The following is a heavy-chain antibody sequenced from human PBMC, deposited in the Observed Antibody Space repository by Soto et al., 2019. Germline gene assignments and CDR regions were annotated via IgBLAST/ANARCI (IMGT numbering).Heavy chain of an antibody. CDR3: ARTRDYCSGGSCYSFTDFDY. CDR1: GYTFTSYG. CDR2: ISAYNGNT. V-gene: IGHV1-18*01. J-gene: IGHJ4*02. D-gene: IGHD2-15*01. Sequence: QVQLVQSGAEVKKPGASVKVSCKASGYTFTSYGISWVRQAPGQGLEWMGWISAYNGNTNYAQKLQGRVTMTTDTPTSTAYMELRSLRSDDTAVYYCARTRDYCSGGSCYSFTDFDYWGQGTLVTVSS.